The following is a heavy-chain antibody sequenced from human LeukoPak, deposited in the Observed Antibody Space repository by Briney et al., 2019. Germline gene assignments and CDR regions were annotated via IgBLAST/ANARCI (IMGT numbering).Heavy chain of an antibody. CDR3: AKDDSGSYYPYYYYMDV. J-gene: IGHJ6*03. Sequence: GGSLRLSCAASGFNFGNYGMNWVRQAPGKGLEWVSGIRASGRTTDYADSVKGRFTISRDTSKNTLHLQMNSLRAEDTAVYYCAKDDSGSYYPYYYYMDVWGKGTTVTISS. D-gene: IGHD1-26*01. CDR1: GFNFGNYG. V-gene: IGHV3-23*01. CDR2: IRASGRTT.